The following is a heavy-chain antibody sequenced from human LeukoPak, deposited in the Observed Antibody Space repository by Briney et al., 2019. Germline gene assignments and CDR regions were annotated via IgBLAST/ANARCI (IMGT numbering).Heavy chain of an antibody. J-gene: IGHJ4*02. D-gene: IGHD3-3*01. CDR2: ISSSGSTI. CDR1: GFTFSDYY. Sequence: GGSLSLSCAASGFTFSDYYMSWIRQAPGKGLEWVSYISSSGSTIYYADSVKGRFTISRDNAKNSLYLQMNSLRAEDTAVYYCARGQHPKYYDFWSGYYTLDYWGQGTLVTVSS. CDR3: ARGQHPKYYDFWSGYYTLDY. V-gene: IGHV3-11*01.